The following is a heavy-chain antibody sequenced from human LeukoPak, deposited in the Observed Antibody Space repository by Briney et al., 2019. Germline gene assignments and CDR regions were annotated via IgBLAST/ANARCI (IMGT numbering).Heavy chain of an antibody. Sequence: PSETLSLTCTVSGGSISSYYWSWIRQPPGKGLEWIGDIYYSGSTNYNPSLKGRVTISVDTSKNQFSLRLGSVTAADTAVYYSARLASGSYGPLTPFDYWGQGTLVTVSS. V-gene: IGHV4-59*08. CDR1: GGSISSYY. CDR2: IYYSGST. J-gene: IGHJ4*02. D-gene: IGHD1-26*01. CDR3: ARLASGSYGPLTPFDY.